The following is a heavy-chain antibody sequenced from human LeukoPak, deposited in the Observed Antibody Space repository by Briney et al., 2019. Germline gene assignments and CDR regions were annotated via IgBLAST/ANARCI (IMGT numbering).Heavy chain of an antibody. J-gene: IGHJ4*02. CDR1: GFTFSSYA. V-gene: IGHV3-23*01. CDR2: ISGGGGGT. Sequence: GGSLRLSCAASGFTFSSYAMSWVRQAPGKGLEWVSAISGGGGGTYYADSVKGRFTISRDNAKNSLYLQMNSLRAEDTAVYYCARGEVGIDYWGQGTLVTVSS. D-gene: IGHD2-2*01. CDR3: ARGEVGIDY.